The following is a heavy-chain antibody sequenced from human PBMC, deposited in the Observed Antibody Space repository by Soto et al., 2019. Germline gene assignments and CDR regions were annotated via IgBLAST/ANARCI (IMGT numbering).Heavy chain of an antibody. CDR2: IYRGGST. CDR3: ASRPGVVVPPSMPPLEY. CDR1: GVTVSSNY. V-gene: IGHV3-66*01. Sequence: GGSLRLSCAASGVTVSSNYMSWVRQAPGKGLEWVSVIYRGGSTYYADSVKGRFTISRENSKNTLYLQMNSLRAEDTAVYYCASRPGVVVPPSMPPLEYWGQGALVTVSS. J-gene: IGHJ4*02. D-gene: IGHD2-2*01.